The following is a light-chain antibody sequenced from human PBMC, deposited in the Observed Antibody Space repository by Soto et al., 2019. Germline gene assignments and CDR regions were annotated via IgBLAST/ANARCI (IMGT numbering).Light chain of an antibody. CDR3: LQDYNYPWT. Sequence: IQMTQSPSSLSASVGDRVTITCRASRYIRSDLSWYQQRPGQAPKVLIYAASSLQSGVPSRFSGSGSGTDFTLTISSLQPEDFATYYCLQDYNYPWTFGQGTKVDI. V-gene: IGKV1-6*01. J-gene: IGKJ1*01. CDR2: AAS. CDR1: RYIRSD.